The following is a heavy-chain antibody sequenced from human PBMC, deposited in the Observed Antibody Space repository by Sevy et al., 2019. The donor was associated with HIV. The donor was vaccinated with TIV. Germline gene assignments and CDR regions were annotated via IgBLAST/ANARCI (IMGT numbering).Heavy chain of an antibody. CDR3: ARSRGYGGINDAFDI. CDR1: GFTFSSYA. J-gene: IGHJ3*02. Sequence: GGSLRLSCAASGFTFSSYAMHWVRQAPGKGLEWVAVISYDGSNKYYADSVKGRFTISRDNSKNTLYLQMNSLRVEDTAVYYCARSRGYGGINDAFDIWGQGTMVTVSS. V-gene: IGHV3-30-3*01. CDR2: ISYDGSNK. D-gene: IGHD4-17*01.